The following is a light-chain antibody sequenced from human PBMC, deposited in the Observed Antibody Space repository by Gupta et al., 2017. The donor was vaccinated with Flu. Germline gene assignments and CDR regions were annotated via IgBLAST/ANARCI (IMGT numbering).Light chain of an antibody. V-gene: IGLV1-40*01. Sequence: TIACTGGSSNICAGYDVHWYQQLPGAPPNLLIFGNNNRHSGVPARFSCSSSGFSASVAITRLQADDEADSYYQSYYSSLSDSKVFGGGTKLTVL. CDR2: GNN. CDR3: QSYYSSLSDSKV. J-gene: IGLJ3*02. CDR1: SSNICAGYD.